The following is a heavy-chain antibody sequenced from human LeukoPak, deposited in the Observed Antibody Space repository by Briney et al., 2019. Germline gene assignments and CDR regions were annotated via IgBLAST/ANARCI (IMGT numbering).Heavy chain of an antibody. J-gene: IGHJ4*02. D-gene: IGHD5-18*01. CDR2: IYYSGST. V-gene: IGHV4-59*08. CDR1: GGSISSYY. CDR3: ARHRRAMVTH. Sequence: PSETLSLTCTVSGGSISSYYWSWIRQPPGKRLEWIGYIYYSGSTNYNPSLKSRVTISVDTSKNQFSLKLSSVTAADTAVYYCARHRRAMVTHWGQGTLVTVSS.